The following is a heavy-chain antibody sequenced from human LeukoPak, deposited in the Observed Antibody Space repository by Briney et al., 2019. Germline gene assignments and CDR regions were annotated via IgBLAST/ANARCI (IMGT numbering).Heavy chain of an antibody. J-gene: IGHJ6*03. CDR3: ARQRGSSGWPNYYYYYMDV. Sequence: SETLSLTCTVSGGSISSSSYYWGWIRQPPGKGLEWIGSIYYSGSTYYNPSLKSRATISVDTSKNQFSLKLSSVTAADTAVYYCARQRGSSGWPNYYYYYMDVWGKGTTVTVSS. CDR2: IYYSGST. V-gene: IGHV4-39*01. D-gene: IGHD6-19*01. CDR1: GGSISSSSYY.